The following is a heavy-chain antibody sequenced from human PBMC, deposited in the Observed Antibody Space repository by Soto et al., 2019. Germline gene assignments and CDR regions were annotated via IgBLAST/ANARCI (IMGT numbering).Heavy chain of an antibody. V-gene: IGHV3-33*01. CDR1: GFTFSSYG. D-gene: IGHD3-10*01. J-gene: IGHJ3*02. Sequence: QTQLVESGGGVVQPGRSLRLSCAASGFTFSSYGIHWVRQAPGKGLEWVAVTWYDGSDKYYADSVKGRFTISRDNSKKTVYLQMNSLRAEDTAVYYCARALGEESSLSGSHDAFDIWGLGTMVTVSS. CDR2: TWYDGSDK. CDR3: ARALGEESSLSGSHDAFDI.